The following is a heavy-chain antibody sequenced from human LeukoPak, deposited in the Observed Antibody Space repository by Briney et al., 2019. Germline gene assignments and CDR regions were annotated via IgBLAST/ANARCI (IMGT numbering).Heavy chain of an antibody. CDR2: ISSSGSTI. CDR1: GLTFSSYE. V-gene: IGHV3-48*03. Sequence: PGGSLRLSCAASGLTFSSYEMNWVRQAPGKGLEWGSYISSSGSTIYYADSGKGRFTISRDNAKNSLYLQMNSLRAEDTAVYYCAELGITMIGGVWGKGTTVTISS. J-gene: IGHJ6*04. D-gene: IGHD3-10*02. CDR3: AELGITMIGGV.